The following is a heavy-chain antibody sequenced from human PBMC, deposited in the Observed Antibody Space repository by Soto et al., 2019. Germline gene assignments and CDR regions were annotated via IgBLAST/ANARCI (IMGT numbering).Heavy chain of an antibody. CDR1: GFTFSSYG. V-gene: IGHV3-30*18. Sequence: QVQLVESGGGVVQPGRSLRLSCAASGFTFSSYGMHWVRQAPGKGLEWVAVISYDGSNKYYADSVKGRFTISRDNSKNTLNLQMNSLRAEDTAVCYCAKETTQLRNMKNWFDPWGQGTLVTVSS. D-gene: IGHD2-2*01. CDR3: AKETTQLRNMKNWFDP. CDR2: ISYDGSNK. J-gene: IGHJ5*02.